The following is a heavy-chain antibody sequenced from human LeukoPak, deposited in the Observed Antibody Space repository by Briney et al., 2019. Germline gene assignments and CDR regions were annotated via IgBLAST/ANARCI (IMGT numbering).Heavy chain of an antibody. D-gene: IGHD2-15*01. CDR1: GFTFSSYA. CDR2: ISGSGGST. Sequence: GGSLRLSCAASGFTFSSYAMSWVRQAPGKGLEWVSAISGSGGSTYYADSVKGRFTISRDNSKNTLYLQMNGLRAEDTAVYYCAKADPLGYCSGGSCYYFDYWGQGTLVTVSS. V-gene: IGHV3-23*01. J-gene: IGHJ4*02. CDR3: AKADPLGYCSGGSCYYFDY.